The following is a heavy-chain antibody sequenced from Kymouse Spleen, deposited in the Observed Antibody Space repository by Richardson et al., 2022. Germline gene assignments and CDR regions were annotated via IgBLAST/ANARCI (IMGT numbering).Heavy chain of an antibody. CDR1: GFTFSGSA. CDR2: IRSKANSYAT. CDR3: TRGTMVRGVIKSWFDP. V-gene: IGHV3-73*02. J-gene: IGHJ5*02. Sequence: EVQLVESGGGLVQPGGSLKLSCAASGFTFSGSAMHWVRQASGKGLEWVGRIRSKANSYATAYAASVKGRFTISRDDSKNTAYLQMNSLKTEDTAVYYCTRGTMVRGVIKSWFDPWGQGTLVTVSS. D-gene: IGHD3-10*01.